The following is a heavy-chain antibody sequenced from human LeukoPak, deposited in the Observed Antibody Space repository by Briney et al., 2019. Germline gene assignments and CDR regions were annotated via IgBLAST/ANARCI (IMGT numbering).Heavy chain of an antibody. CDR2: IIPILGIA. CDR3: ARRARYSGGWYDVFDV. J-gene: IGHJ3*01. D-gene: IGHD6-19*01. CDR1: GGTFSSYA. Sequence: SVKVSCKASGGTFSSYAISWVRQAPGQGLEWMGRIIPILGIANYAQKFQGRVTITADKSTSTAYMELSSLRSEDTAVYYCARRARYSGGWYDVFDVWGLGTMVTVSS. V-gene: IGHV1-69*04.